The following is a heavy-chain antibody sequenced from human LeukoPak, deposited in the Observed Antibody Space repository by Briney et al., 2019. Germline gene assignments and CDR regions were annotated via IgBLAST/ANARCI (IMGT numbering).Heavy chain of an antibody. Sequence: SETLSLTCSVSGSSISSGHYWGWIRQPPGKGLEWIASIYHSGSRFETGSTHYSPSLKSRVTISVDTSKNQLSLMMTSVTAADTAVYYCARNSSGCSFDRWGQGTLVTISS. CDR3: ARNSSGCSFDR. CDR1: GSSISSGHY. D-gene: IGHD6-19*01. V-gene: IGHV4-38-2*02. J-gene: IGHJ4*02. CDR2: IYHSGSRFETGST.